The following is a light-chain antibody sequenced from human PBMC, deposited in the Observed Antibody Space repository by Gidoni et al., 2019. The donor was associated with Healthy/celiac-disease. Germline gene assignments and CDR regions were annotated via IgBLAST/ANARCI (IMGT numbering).Light chain of an antibody. V-gene: IGKV1-39*01. CDR2: AAS. Sequence: DIKMTPSPSSLPASVADRVTLTSRASQSISSYLNWYQQKPGKAPKPLIYAASSLQGGFPSRLSGGGSGTDFTITISSLQPEDFATYYCQQSYSTPMYTFGQGTKLEIK. CDR3: QQSYSTPMYT. J-gene: IGKJ2*01. CDR1: QSISSY.